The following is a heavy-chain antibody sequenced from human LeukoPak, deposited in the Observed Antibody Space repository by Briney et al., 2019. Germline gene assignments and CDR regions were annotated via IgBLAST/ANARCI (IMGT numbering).Heavy chain of an antibody. CDR3: AGSDSSGSYTPRFDP. D-gene: IGHD1-26*01. V-gene: IGHV4-59*08. CDR2: IYYSGST. Sequence: SETLSLTCTVSGGSISSYYWSWIRQPPGKGLEWIGYIYYSGSTNYNPSLKSRVTISVDTSKNQFSLKLSSVTAADTAVYYCAGSDSSGSYTPRFDPWGQGTLVTVSS. CDR1: GGSISSYY. J-gene: IGHJ5*02.